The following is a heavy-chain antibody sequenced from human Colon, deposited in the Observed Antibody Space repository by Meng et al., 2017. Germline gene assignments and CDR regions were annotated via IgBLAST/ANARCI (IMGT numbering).Heavy chain of an antibody. J-gene: IGHJ4*02. Sequence: GESLKISCAASGFTFSSYAMHWVRQAPGKGLEWVAVISDDGSNKYYADSVKGRFTISRDNSKNTLYLQMNSLRAEDTAVYYCAREGVTLGEYFDYWGQGTLVTVSS. V-gene: IGHV3-30*04. CDR3: AREGVTLGEYFDY. CDR1: GFTFSSYA. D-gene: IGHD3-10*01. CDR2: ISDDGSNK.